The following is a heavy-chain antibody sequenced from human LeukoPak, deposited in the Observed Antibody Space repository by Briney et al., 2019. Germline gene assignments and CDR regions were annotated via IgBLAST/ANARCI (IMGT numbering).Heavy chain of an antibody. CDR2: IYGSDDKT. CDR1: GFTLSNYA. CDR3: AKTQGYYDA. Sequence: PEGSLRLSCVASGFTLSNYAMSWVRQAPGKGLELVSGIYGSDDKTVYGDAVKGRFTISRDNSKNTLYLQMNSLRADDTAVYYCAKTQGYYDAWGQGALVTVSS. D-gene: IGHD2-15*01. V-gene: IGHV3-23*01. J-gene: IGHJ5*02.